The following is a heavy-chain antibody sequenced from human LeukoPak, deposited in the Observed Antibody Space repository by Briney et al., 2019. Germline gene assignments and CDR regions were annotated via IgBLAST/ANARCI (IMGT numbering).Heavy chain of an antibody. CDR1: GFTFSSYA. Sequence: PGGSLRLSCAASGFTFSSYAMHWVRQAPGKGLEWVAVISYDGSNKYYADSVKGRFTISRDNSKNTLYLQMNSLRSEDTAVYYCARDPMATNDGVYDYWGQGTLVTVSS. CDR2: ISYDGSNK. D-gene: IGHD5-24*01. V-gene: IGHV3-30*04. J-gene: IGHJ4*02. CDR3: ARDPMATNDGVYDY.